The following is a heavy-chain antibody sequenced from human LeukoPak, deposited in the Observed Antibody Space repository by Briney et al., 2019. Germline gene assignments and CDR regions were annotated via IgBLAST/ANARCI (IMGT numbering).Heavy chain of an antibody. CDR2: IIPILGIA. J-gene: IGHJ4*02. V-gene: IGHV1-69*04. CDR3: ARDGRDGYNYFDY. D-gene: IGHD5-24*01. CDR1: GGTFSSYA. Sequence: SVKVSCKASGGTFSSYAISWVRQAPGQGLEWMGRIIPILGIANYAQKFQGRVTITADKSTSTAYMELSSLRSEDTDVYYYARDGRDGYNYFDYWGQGTLVTVSS.